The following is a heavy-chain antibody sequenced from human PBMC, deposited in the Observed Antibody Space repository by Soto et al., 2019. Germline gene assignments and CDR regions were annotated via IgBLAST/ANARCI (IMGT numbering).Heavy chain of an antibody. D-gene: IGHD6-6*01. CDR2: IEPSKSYT. J-gene: IGHJ6*04. Sequence: GQSLKISCNGSGYSFTRYWISWGRQMPGKGLAWMGRIEPSKSYTNYSPSFQGHVTISADKSISTAYLQWSSLKASDTTMCYCARQVIAARPSYYYYCMDGWGKGTTVTVCS. CDR1: GYSFTRYW. CDR3: ARQVIAARPSYYYYCMDG. V-gene: IGHV5-10-1*01.